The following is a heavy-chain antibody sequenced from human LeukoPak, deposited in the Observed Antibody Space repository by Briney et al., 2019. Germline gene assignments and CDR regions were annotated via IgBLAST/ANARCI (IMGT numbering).Heavy chain of an antibody. CDR3: ASPVGDGYNLEAFDI. V-gene: IGHV3-74*01. CDR2: INSDGSST. D-gene: IGHD5-24*01. J-gene: IGHJ3*02. Sequence: GGSLRLSCAASGFTFSSYWMHWVRQAPGKGLVWVSSINSDGSSTSYADSVKGRFTISRDNAKNTLYLQMNSLRAEDTAVYYCASPVGDGYNLEAFDIWGQGTMVTVSS. CDR1: GFTFSSYW.